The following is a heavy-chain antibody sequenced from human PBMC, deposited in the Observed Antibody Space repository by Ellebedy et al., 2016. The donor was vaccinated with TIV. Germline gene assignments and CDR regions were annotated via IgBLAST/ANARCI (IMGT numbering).Heavy chain of an antibody. D-gene: IGHD6-13*01. CDR1: GYTFTSYY. CDR2: INPSGGST. J-gene: IGHJ4*02. Sequence: ASVKVSCXASGYTFTSYYMHWVRQAPGQGLEWMGIINPSGGSTSYAQKFQGRVTMTRDTSTSTVYMELSSLRSEDTAVYYCARGLRAAAGGLDPDFDYWGQGTLVTVSS. CDR3: ARGLRAAAGGLDPDFDY. V-gene: IGHV1-46*01.